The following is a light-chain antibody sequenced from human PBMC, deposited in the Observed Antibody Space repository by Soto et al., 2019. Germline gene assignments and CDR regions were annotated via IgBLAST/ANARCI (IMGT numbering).Light chain of an antibody. CDR1: NIDSRT. J-gene: IGLJ1*01. CDR3: QVWDNVDDHIYV. V-gene: IGLV3-21*02. CDR2: DNS. Sequence: SSELTQPPSVSLAPGQTATISCGENNIDSRTVHWYQQKPGQAPLLVVYDNSFRPSGIPNRFSGSNSGNTATLTISRVEAGDEADYYCQVWDNVDDHIYVFGTGTKVTV.